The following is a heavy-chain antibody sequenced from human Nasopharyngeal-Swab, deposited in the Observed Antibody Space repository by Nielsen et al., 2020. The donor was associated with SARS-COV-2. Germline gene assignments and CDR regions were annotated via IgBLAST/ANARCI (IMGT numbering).Heavy chain of an antibody. CDR3: AKELRGPYFF. Sequence: GGSLRLSCVASEYSFRTYGMSWVRQAPGRGLECVTAISGSGDISGTGGSTFYADSVKCRFTISRDNSKNTLSLQMNSLIAEDTAVYYCAKELRGPYFFWGQGTLVTVSS. D-gene: IGHD2/OR15-2a*01. CDR2: ISGSGDISGTGGST. J-gene: IGHJ4*02. CDR1: EYSFRTYG. V-gene: IGHV3-23*01.